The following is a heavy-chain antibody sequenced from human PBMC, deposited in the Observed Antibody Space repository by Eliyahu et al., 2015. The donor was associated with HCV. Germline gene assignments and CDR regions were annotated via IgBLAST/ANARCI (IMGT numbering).Heavy chain of an antibody. D-gene: IGHD2-21*02. CDR1: GFXFXNAW. J-gene: IGHJ4*02. Sequence: EVQLVESGGGLVKPGGSLRLSCAASGFXFXNAWMSWVRQAPGKGLEWVGRIKSKTDGGTTDYAAPVKGRFTISRDDSKNTLYLQMNSLKTEDTAVYYCTTDPPPGGDKPVVDYWGQGTLVTVSS. CDR3: TTDPPPGGDKPVVDY. CDR2: IKSKTDGGTT. V-gene: IGHV3-15*01.